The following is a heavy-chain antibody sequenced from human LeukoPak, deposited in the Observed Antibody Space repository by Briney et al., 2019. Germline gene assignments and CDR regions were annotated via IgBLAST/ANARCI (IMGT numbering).Heavy chain of an antibody. CDR1: NGSISSGSYY. Sequence: SETLSLTCTVSNGSISSGSYYWSWIRQPAGKGLEWIGRIYPSGSTKYNPSLKSRVTISLDTSKNQFSLKLSSVTAADTAVYYCARTAAQGDDAFDIWGQGTMVTVSS. J-gene: IGHJ3*02. D-gene: IGHD2-2*01. CDR3: ARTAAQGDDAFDI. V-gene: IGHV4-61*02. CDR2: IYPSGST.